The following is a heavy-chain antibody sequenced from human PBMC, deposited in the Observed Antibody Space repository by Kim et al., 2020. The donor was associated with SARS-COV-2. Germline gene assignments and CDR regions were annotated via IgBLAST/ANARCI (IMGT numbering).Heavy chain of an antibody. Sequence: EEYYVGVANGRFSISRGNAKNSVSLQLNCLRAEDTAVYYCARFGVEAGLDFWAQGTLVTVSS. D-gene: IGHD2-8*01. J-gene: IGHJ4*02. CDR3: ARFGVEAGLDF. CDR2: EE. V-gene: IGHV3-7*01.